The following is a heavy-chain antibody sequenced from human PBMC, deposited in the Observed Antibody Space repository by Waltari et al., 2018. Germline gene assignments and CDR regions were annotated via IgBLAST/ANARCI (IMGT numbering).Heavy chain of an antibody. D-gene: IGHD3-22*01. CDR1: GFTFGSYS. CDR2: ISSSSSYI. Sequence: EVQLVESGGGLVKPGGSLRLSCAASGFTFGSYSMNWVRQAPGKGLEWVSSISSSSSYIYYADSVKGRFTISRDNAKNSLYLQMNSLRAEDTAVYYCARDPPRITMIVVVDPPGGYWGQGTLVTVSS. CDR3: ARDPPRITMIVVVDPPGGY. V-gene: IGHV3-21*01. J-gene: IGHJ4*02.